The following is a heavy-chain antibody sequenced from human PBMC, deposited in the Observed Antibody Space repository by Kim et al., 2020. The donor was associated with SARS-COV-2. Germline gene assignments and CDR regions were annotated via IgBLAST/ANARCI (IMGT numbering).Heavy chain of an antibody. V-gene: IGHV3-15*01. CDR1: GFTFSNAW. D-gene: IGHD2-21*01. J-gene: IGHJ4*02. CDR2: IKSKTDDGTT. CDR3: TTDYCGGDCYWVPFDY. Sequence: GGSLRLSCAASGFTFSNAWMSWVRQAPGKGLEWVGRIKSKTDDGTTDYAAPVKGRFTISRDDSKNTLYLQMNSLKTEDTAVYYCTTDYCGGDCYWVPFDYWGQGTLVTVSS.